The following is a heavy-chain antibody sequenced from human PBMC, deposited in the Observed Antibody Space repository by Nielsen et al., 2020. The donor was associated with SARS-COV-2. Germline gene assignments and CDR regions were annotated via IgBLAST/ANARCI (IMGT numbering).Heavy chain of an antibody. D-gene: IGHD3-10*02. Sequence: GGSLRLSCAASGFTFSSYAMHWVRQAPGKELEWVAFIWYDGSNKYYADSVKGRFTISRDNSKNTLYLQMNSLRAEDTAVYYCARDLGGYDRGAFDIWGQGTMVTVSS. CDR1: GFTFSSYA. V-gene: IGHV3-33*08. J-gene: IGHJ3*02. CDR3: ARDLGGYDRGAFDI. CDR2: IWYDGSNK.